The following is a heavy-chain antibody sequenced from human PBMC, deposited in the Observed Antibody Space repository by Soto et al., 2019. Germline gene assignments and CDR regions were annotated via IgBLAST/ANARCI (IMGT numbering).Heavy chain of an antibody. D-gene: IGHD6-13*01. V-gene: IGHV5-10-1*01. CDR2: IDPADSYA. Sequence: PXESLKISCRGSGYSFVTFWITWVRQMPGKGLEWMGRIDPADSYARYSPSFEGHVTMSVDRSINTAYLQWSSLKASDSAIYYCAKHVAEFYFGLPAWGQGTSVTASS. J-gene: IGHJ6*02. CDR3: AKHVAEFYFGLPA. CDR1: GYSFVTFW.